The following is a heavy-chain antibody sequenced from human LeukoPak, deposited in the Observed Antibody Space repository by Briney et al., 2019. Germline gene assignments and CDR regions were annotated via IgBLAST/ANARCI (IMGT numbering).Heavy chain of an antibody. CDR2: IIPIFGTA. Sequence: SVKVSCKASGGIFRSYAISWVRQAPGQGLEWMGRIIPIFGTANYAQKFQGRVTITTDESTSTAYMELRSLRSEDTAVYYCARDGIAAAGTVDYWGQGTLVTISS. CDR3: ARDGIAAAGTVDY. J-gene: IGHJ4*02. D-gene: IGHD6-13*01. V-gene: IGHV1-69*05. CDR1: GGIFRSYA.